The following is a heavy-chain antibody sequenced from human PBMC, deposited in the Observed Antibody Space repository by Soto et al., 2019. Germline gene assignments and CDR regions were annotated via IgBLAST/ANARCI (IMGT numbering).Heavy chain of an antibody. CDR2: IYYSGST. V-gene: IGHV4-59*08. J-gene: IGHJ5*02. D-gene: IGHD2-2*01. CDR1: GGSISPYY. Sequence: SETLSLTCTVSGGSISPYYWSWIRQPPGKGLEWIGYIYYSGSTTYNPSLKSRVNISVDTSQNQFSLNLSSVTAADTAVYYCARVPDRWGQGTLVTVSS. CDR3: ARVPDR.